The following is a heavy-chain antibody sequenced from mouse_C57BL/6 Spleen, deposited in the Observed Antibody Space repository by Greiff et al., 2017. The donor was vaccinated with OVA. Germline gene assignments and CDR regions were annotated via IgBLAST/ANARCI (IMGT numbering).Heavy chain of an antibody. J-gene: IGHJ3*01. Sequence: VQLQQPGAELVKPGASVKLSCKASGYTFTSYWMHWVKQRPGQGLEWIGMIHPNSGSTNYNEKYKSKATLTVDKSSSTAYMQLSSLTSEDSAVYYCASNWDYYGSSCWFAYWGQGTLVTVSA. CDR2: IHPNSGST. CDR1: GYTFTSYW. V-gene: IGHV1-64*01. CDR3: ASNWDYYGSSCWFAY. D-gene: IGHD1-1*01.